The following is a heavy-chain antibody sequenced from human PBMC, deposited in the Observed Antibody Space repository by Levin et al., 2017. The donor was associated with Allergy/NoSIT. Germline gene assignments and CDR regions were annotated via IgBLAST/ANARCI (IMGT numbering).Heavy chain of an antibody. CDR1: GYTLTELS. CDR3: ATHDVYGGNQGGWFDP. V-gene: IGHV1-24*01. Sequence: ASVKVSCKVSGYTLTELSMHWVRQAPGKGLEWMGGFDPEDGETIYAQKFQGRVTMTEDTSTDTAYMELSSLRSEDTAVYYCATHDVYGGNQGGWFDPWGQGTLVTVSS. D-gene: IGHD4-23*01. J-gene: IGHJ5*02. CDR2: FDPEDGET.